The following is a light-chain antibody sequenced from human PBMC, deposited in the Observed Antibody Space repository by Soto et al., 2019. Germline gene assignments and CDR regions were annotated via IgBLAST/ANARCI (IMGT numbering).Light chain of an antibody. Sequence: QSALTQPASVSGSPGQSITISCTGTSSDVGGYNFVSWYQQYPGKAPKLMIYDVSDRPSGVSNRFSGSKSANTTSLTISGLQAEDEADYYCSSYTCSSTQVFGTGTKLTVL. CDR3: SSYTCSSTQV. CDR2: DVS. CDR1: SSDVGGYNF. J-gene: IGLJ1*01. V-gene: IGLV2-14*01.